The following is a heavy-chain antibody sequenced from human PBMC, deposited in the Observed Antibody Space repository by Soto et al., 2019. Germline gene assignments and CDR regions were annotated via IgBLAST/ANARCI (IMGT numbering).Heavy chain of an antibody. D-gene: IGHD3-3*01. Sequence: ASVKVSCKASGYTFTSYAMHWVRQAPGQRLEWMGWINAGNGNTKYSQKFQGRVTITADESTSTAYMELSSLRSEDTAVYYCAGGAQDFWSGYYSYYYGMDVWGQGTTVTVSS. CDR2: INAGNGNT. J-gene: IGHJ6*02. CDR1: GYTFTSYA. V-gene: IGHV1-3*01. CDR3: AGGAQDFWSGYYSYYYGMDV.